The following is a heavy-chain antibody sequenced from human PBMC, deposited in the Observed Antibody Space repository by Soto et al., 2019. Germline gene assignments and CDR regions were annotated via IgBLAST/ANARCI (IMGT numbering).Heavy chain of an antibody. CDR2: IYYSGST. D-gene: IGHD4-17*01. CDR1: GGSISSGGYY. J-gene: IGHJ5*02. Sequence: SETLSLTCTVSGGSISSGGYYWSWIRQHPGKGLEWIGYIYYSGSTYYNPSLKSRVTISVDTSKNQFSLKLSSVTAADTAVYYCARAGDDYGGNSPWFDPWGQGTLVTVSS. V-gene: IGHV4-31*03. CDR3: ARAGDDYGGNSPWFDP.